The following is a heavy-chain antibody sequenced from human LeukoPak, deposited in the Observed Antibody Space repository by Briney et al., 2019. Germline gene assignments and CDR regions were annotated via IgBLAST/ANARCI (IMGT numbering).Heavy chain of an antibody. V-gene: IGHV3-23*01. CDR3: AKVPGYSGSYFDY. Sequence: GGSLRLSCAASGFTFSSYAMSWVRQAPGKGLEWVSAISGSGGSTYYADSVKGRFTISRDNSKNTLYLQMNSLRAEDTAVCYCAKVPGYSGSYFDYWGQGTLVTVSS. D-gene: IGHD1-26*01. J-gene: IGHJ4*02. CDR1: GFTFSSYA. CDR2: ISGSGGST.